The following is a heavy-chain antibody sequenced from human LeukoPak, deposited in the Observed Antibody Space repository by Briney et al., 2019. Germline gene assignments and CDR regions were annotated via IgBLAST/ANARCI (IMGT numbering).Heavy chain of an antibody. CDR1: GYTFTSYA. CDR3: ARGGLLWFGELLFTPEYYFDY. D-gene: IGHD3-10*01. Sequence: ASVKVSCKASGYTFTSYAMNWVRQAPGQGLEWMGWINTNTGNPTYAQGFTGRFVFSLDTSVSTAYLQISSLKAEDTAVYYCARGGLLWFGELLFTPEYYFDYWGQGTLVTVSS. V-gene: IGHV7-4-1*02. J-gene: IGHJ4*02. CDR2: INTNTGNP.